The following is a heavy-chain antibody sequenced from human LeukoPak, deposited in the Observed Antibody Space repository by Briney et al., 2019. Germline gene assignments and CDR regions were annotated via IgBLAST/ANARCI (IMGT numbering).Heavy chain of an antibody. CDR1: GVSISSYY. D-gene: IGHD6-13*01. Sequence: SETLSLTCTVSGVSISSYYWSWIRQPPGKGLEWIGYIYYSGSTNYNPSLKSRVTISVDTSTNQFSLKLSSVTAADTAVYYCASLRPAIAAAIDYWGQGTLVTVSS. V-gene: IGHV4-59*01. CDR3: ASLRPAIAAAIDY. J-gene: IGHJ4*02. CDR2: IYYSGST.